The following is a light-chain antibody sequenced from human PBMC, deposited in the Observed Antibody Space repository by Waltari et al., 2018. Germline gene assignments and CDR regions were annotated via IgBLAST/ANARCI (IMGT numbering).Light chain of an antibody. CDR1: QSVRSNF. Sequence: EIVLTPSPGTLSLSPGARATLSCRASQSVRSNFLAWYQQKPGQAPRLLLYGASSRAFGIPDRFSGSGSGTDFTLNINRVEPEDFAVYYCQQYGTSAVTFGQGTKLEIK. CDR2: GAS. CDR3: QQYGTSAVT. V-gene: IGKV3-20*01. J-gene: IGKJ2*01.